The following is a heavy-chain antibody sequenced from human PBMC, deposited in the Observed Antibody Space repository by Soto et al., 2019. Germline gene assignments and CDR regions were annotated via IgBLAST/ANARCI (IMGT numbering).Heavy chain of an antibody. V-gene: IGHV3-23*01. J-gene: IGHJ4*02. CDR3: AKSLNTATSFDY. CDR1: GFTFSSCA. CDR2: ISVTGDT. Sequence: GGSLRLSCAASGFTFSSCAMNWVRQVPGKGPEWVSHISVTGDTYYADSVKGRFTISRDNSKNTLFLQMNILRAEDTAVYHCAKSLNTATSFDYWGQGTPVTSPQ.